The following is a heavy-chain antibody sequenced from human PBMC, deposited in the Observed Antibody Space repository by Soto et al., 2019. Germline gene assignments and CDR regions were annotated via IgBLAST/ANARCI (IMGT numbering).Heavy chain of an antibody. CDR1: GGSFSGYY. Sequence: SETLSLTCAVYGGSFSGYYWSWIRQPPGKGLEWIGEINHSGSTNYNPSLKSRVTISVDTSKNQFSLKLSSVTAADTAVYYCARGAPRVTTGSWFDPWGQGTLVTVSS. D-gene: IGHD4-4*01. CDR2: INHSGST. V-gene: IGHV4-34*01. CDR3: ARGAPRVTTGSWFDP. J-gene: IGHJ5*02.